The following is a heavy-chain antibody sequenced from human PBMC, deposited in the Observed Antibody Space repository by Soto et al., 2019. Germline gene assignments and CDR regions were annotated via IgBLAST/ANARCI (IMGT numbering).Heavy chain of an antibody. CDR1: GFTFSSYA. Sequence: PGGSLRLSCAASGFTFSSYAMHWVRQAPGKGLEYVSAISSNGGSTYYANSVKGRFTISRDNSKNTLYLQMGSLRAEDMAVYYCARVGGYCSSTSCYRNHPDYDILTGYYNGYFDYWGQGTLVTVSS. CDR2: ISSNGGST. J-gene: IGHJ4*02. V-gene: IGHV3-64*01. D-gene: IGHD3-9*01. CDR3: ARVGGYCSSTSCYRNHPDYDILTGYYNGYFDY.